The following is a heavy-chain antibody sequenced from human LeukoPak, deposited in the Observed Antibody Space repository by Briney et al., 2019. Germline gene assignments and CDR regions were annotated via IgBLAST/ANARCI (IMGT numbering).Heavy chain of an antibody. D-gene: IGHD6-25*01. CDR3: ARDRQRYFDY. V-gene: IGHV3-11*01. CDR1: GFTFNNYA. J-gene: IGHJ4*02. Sequence: PGGSLRLSCAASGFTFNNYALTWVRQTPGKGLEWVSYISSSGSTIYYADSVKGRFTISRDNAKNSLYLQMNSLRAEDTAVYYCARDRQRYFDYWGQGTLVTVSS. CDR2: ISSSGSTI.